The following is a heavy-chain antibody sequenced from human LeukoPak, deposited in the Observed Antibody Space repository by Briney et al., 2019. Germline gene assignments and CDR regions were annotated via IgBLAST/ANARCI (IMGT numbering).Heavy chain of an antibody. J-gene: IGHJ6*02. CDR2: IIPIFGTA. CDR3: ARDEYYYDSSGYSYYYYYGMDV. Sequence: ASVKVSCKASGGTFSSYAISWVRQAPGQGLEWMGGIIPIFGTANYAQKFQGRVTITADESTSTAYMEPSSLRSEDTAVYYCARDEYYYDSSGYSYYYYYGMDVWGQGTTVTVSS. D-gene: IGHD3-22*01. CDR1: GGTFSSYA. V-gene: IGHV1-69*13.